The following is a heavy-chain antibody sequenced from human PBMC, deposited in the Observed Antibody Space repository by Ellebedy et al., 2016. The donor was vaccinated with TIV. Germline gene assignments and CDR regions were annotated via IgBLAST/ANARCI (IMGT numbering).Heavy chain of an antibody. J-gene: IGHJ4*02. Sequence: GGSLRLXXAASGFTFSSYAMSWVRQAPGKGLEWVSAISGSGGSTYYADSVKGRFTISRDNSKNTLYLQMNSLRAEDTAVYYCAKDYWEYYYDSSGYIEGDYWGQGTLVTVSS. V-gene: IGHV3-23*01. CDR1: GFTFSSYA. D-gene: IGHD3-22*01. CDR2: ISGSGGST. CDR3: AKDYWEYYYDSSGYIEGDY.